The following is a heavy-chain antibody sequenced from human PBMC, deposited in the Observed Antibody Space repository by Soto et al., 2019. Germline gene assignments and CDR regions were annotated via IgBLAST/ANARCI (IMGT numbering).Heavy chain of an antibody. V-gene: IGHV4-31*03. Sequence: QVQLQESGPGLVKPSQTLSLTCTVSGGSISSGGYYWSWIRQHPGKGLEWIGYIYYSGSTYYNPSLKSRVTISVDTSKNQCSLKLSSVTAADTAVYYCARASIVGATTIDYWGQGTLVTVSS. CDR2: IYYSGST. D-gene: IGHD1-26*01. CDR1: GGSISSGGYY. J-gene: IGHJ4*02. CDR3: ARASIVGATTIDY.